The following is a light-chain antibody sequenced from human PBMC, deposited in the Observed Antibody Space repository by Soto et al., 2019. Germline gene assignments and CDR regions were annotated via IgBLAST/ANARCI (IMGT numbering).Light chain of an antibody. CDR2: KAS. CDR3: QQYYRYST. J-gene: IGKJ1*01. V-gene: IGKV1-5*03. CDR1: QSISSW. Sequence: DIQMTQSPSTLSASVGDRVTITCRASQSISSWLAWYQQKPGKAPNLLIYKASTLESGVPSRFSGSGSGTEFTLTISSLQPDDFATYYCQQYYRYSTFGQGTKVEIK.